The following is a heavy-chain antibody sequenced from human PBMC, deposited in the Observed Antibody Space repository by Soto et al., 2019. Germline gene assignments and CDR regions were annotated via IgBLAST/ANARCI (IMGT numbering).Heavy chain of an antibody. Sequence: GASVKVSCKVSGYTLTELSMHWVRQAPGKGLEWMGGFDPEDGETIYAQKFQGRVTMTEDTSTDTAYMELSSLRSEDTAVYYCATGPKLNYDYVWGSYRYTDRYYYYYGMDVWGQGTTVTVSS. J-gene: IGHJ6*02. D-gene: IGHD3-16*02. CDR1: GYTLTELS. V-gene: IGHV1-24*01. CDR2: FDPEDGET. CDR3: ATGPKLNYDYVWGSYRYTDRYYYYYGMDV.